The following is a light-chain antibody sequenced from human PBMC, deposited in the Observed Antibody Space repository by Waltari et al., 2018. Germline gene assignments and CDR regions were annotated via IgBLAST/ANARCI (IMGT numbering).Light chain of an antibody. CDR2: EVS. Sequence: EIVLMQSPGTLSLSPGERATLSCRASQTVFNNFLAWYQQRPGQAPRLVRFEVSSRATGIPHRFSGSGSGTDFTLTITRLEPEDFAVYYCQQYGISPRTFGQGTKVELK. J-gene: IGKJ1*01. CDR3: QQYGISPRT. V-gene: IGKV3-20*01. CDR1: QTVFNNF.